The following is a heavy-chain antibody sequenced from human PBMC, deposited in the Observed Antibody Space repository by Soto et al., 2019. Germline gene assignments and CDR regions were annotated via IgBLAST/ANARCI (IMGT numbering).Heavy chain of an antibody. CDR2: ISYDSTTK. CDR1: GFTFSAYG. V-gene: IGHV3-30*18. D-gene: IGHD2-2*02. Sequence: GGSLRLSCAASGFTFSAYGMHSVRQAPGKGREWVAVISYDSTTKYYGDSVKGRFTISRDNSKNTLYLQMNSLRADDRAVYYCAKDHGFNEFQLLYYSYYGLDVWGQGTTVTVSS. CDR3: AKDHGFNEFQLLYYSYYGLDV. J-gene: IGHJ6*02.